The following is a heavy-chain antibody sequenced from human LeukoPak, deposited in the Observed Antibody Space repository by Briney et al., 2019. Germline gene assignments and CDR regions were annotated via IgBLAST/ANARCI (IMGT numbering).Heavy chain of an antibody. V-gene: IGHV4-61*08. D-gene: IGHD3-16*02. CDR3: ARSQSQSGSYRYYFAY. CDR1: GVSVGSAGYY. J-gene: IGHJ4*02. Sequence: SETLSLTCSVSGVSVGSAGYYWTWIRQPPGKGLEWLGYVYYSGNSNYNSILKSRVTMSLDPSNNQFSLKLSSVTAADTAVYYCARSQSQSGSYRYYFAYWGQGTLVAVSS. CDR2: VYYSGNS.